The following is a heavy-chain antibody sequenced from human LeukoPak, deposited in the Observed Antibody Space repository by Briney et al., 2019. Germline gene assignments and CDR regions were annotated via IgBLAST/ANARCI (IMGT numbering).Heavy chain of an antibody. D-gene: IGHD6-13*01. CDR2: INWNGDST. Sequence: PGGSLRPSCAASGFTFDDYDMRWVRHAPGKGLEWVSGINWNGDSTVYADSVKGRFTISRDNAKNSLYLQMNSLRAEDTALYYCARRAYSSSWFVFDYWGQGTLVTVSS. J-gene: IGHJ4*02. V-gene: IGHV3-20*04. CDR1: GFTFDDYD. CDR3: ARRAYSSSWFVFDY.